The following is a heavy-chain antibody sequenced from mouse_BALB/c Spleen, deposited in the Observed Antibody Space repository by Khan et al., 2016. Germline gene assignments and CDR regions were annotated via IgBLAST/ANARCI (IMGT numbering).Heavy chain of an antibody. CDR3: ARRGVYCSFVY. CDR1: GYTFTIYW. J-gene: IGHJ3*01. CDR2: IDPGTGDT. V-gene: IGHV1-7*01. Sequence: QVQLQQSGAELAKPGASVKMSCTASGYTFTIYWMYWVKQRPGQGLEWIGYIDPGTGDTNYNQIFKDKATLTPDKSSSTAYIRLMSLTSEDSAVNYCARRGVYCSFVYWGQGSLVTVSA. D-gene: IGHD1-1*01.